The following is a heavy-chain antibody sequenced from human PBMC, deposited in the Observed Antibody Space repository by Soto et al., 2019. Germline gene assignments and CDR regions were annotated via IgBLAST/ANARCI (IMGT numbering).Heavy chain of an antibody. CDR1: GGSISSYY. Sequence: KPSETLSLTCTVSGGSISSYYRSWIRQPPGKGLEWIGYIYYSGSTNYNPSPKSRVTISVDTSKNQFSLKLSSVTAADTAVYYCARQDYYYYYMDVWGKGTTVTVSS. J-gene: IGHJ6*03. CDR3: ARQDYYYYYMDV. CDR2: IYYSGST. V-gene: IGHV4-59*08.